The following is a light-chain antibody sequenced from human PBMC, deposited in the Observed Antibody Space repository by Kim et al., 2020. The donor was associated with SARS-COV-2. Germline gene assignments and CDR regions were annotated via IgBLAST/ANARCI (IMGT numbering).Light chain of an antibody. CDR3: QAWVRNTDYVI. CDR1: ELGNKY. J-gene: IGLJ2*01. CDR2: EDK. V-gene: IGLV3-1*01. Sequence: SYELTQPPSVSVSPGQSATITCSGDELGNKYVSWYQQKPGQSPVLVIHEDKKRPSGIPERFSGSNSGNTATLTIGGTQAMDEADYYCQAWVRNTDYVIFGGGTKLTVL.